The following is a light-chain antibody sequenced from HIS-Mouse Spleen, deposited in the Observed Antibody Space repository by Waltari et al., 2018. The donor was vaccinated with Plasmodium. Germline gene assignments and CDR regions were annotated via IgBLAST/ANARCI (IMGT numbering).Light chain of an antibody. Sequence: EIVMTQYLATLSVSQGERATISCRASQRVSSNLAWYQQKPGQAPRLLIYGASTRATGIPARFSGSGSGTEFTLTISSLQSEDFAVYYCQQYNNWSFTFGPGTKVDIK. CDR1: QRVSSN. CDR3: QQYNNWSFT. CDR2: GAS. V-gene: IGKV3-15*01. J-gene: IGKJ3*01.